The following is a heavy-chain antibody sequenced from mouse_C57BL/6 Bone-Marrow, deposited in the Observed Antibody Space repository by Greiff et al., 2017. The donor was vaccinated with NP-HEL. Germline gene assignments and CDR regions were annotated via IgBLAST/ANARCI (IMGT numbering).Heavy chain of an antibody. Sequence: QVQLQQPGAELVKPGASVKLSCKASGYTFTSYWMHWVKQRPGRGLEWIGRIDPNSGGTKYNEKFKSKATLTVDKPSSTAYMQLSSLTSEDSAVYYCAITTVVPHYYAMDYWGQGTSVTVSS. J-gene: IGHJ4*01. CDR2: IDPNSGGT. CDR3: AITTVVPHYYAMDY. D-gene: IGHD1-1*01. V-gene: IGHV1-72*01. CDR1: GYTFTSYW.